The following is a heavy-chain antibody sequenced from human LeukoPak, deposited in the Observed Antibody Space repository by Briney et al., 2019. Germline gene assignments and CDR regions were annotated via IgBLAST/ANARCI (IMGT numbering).Heavy chain of an antibody. CDR3: ARAIYSNYGDYYYYMDV. D-gene: IGHD4-11*01. V-gene: IGHV4-59*12. J-gene: IGHJ6*03. Sequence: PSETLSLTCTVSGGSISSYYWSWIRQPPGKGLEWVGQIYYRGTTNYNPSLKSRVTMSVDTSKNQFSLKLSSVTAADTAVYYCARAIYSNYGDYYYYMDVWGKGTTVTVSS. CDR1: GGSISSYY. CDR2: IYYRGTT.